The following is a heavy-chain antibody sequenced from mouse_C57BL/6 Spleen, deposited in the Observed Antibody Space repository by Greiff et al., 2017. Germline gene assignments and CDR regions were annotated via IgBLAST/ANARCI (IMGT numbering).Heavy chain of an antibody. CDR1: GYTFTSYW. CDR3: ATPNGAMAY. Sequence: VQLQQPGAELVKPGASVKVSCKASGYTFTSYWMHWVKQRPGQGLEWIGRIHPSDSDTNYNQNFKAKATLTADKSSSTASMQLSSLTSEDSAVYYCATPNGAMAYWGQGTTLTVSS. J-gene: IGHJ2*01. D-gene: IGHD1-2*01. CDR2: IHPSDSDT. V-gene: IGHV1-74*01.